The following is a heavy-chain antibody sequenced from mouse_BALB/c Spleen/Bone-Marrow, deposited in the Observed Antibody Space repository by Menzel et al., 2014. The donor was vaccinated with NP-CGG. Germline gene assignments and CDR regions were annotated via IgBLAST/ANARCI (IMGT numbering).Heavy chain of an antibody. V-gene: IGHV3-1*02. CDR3: ARGGLDFDY. CDR1: GYSITSGYT. Sequence: EVQGVESGPDLVRPSQSLSLTCTVTGYSITSGYTCHWIRQFPGNKLEWMGDIHYSGGANYNPSLKSRISITRDTSKNHFFLQLNSVTTEDTATYYCARGGLDFDYWGQGATLTVSS. J-gene: IGHJ2*01. D-gene: IGHD3-3*01. CDR2: IHYSGGA.